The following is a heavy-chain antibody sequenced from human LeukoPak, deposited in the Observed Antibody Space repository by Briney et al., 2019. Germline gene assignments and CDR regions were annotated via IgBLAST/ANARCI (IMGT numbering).Heavy chain of an antibody. CDR1: GYTLTELS. D-gene: IGHD3-22*01. Sequence: SVKVSCKVSGYTLTELSMHWVRQAPGQGLEWMGGIIPIFGTANYAQKFQGRVTITADESTSTAYMELSSLRSEDTAVYYCARILPDSSGYYYFDYWGQGTLVTVSS. V-gene: IGHV1-69*13. CDR3: ARILPDSSGYYYFDY. J-gene: IGHJ4*02. CDR2: IIPIFGTA.